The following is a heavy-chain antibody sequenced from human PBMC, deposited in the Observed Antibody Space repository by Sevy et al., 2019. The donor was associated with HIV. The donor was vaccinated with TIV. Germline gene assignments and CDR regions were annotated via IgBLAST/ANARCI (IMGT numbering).Heavy chain of an antibody. Sequence: GGSLRLSCTTSGFTFSYSGMHWVRQAPGKGLEWVTFIQYDGRNTHYADSVKGRFTISRDNSKNMLYLQMNSLRGDDTAVYYCARGWFDTWGQGTLVTVSS. CDR1: GFTFSYSG. V-gene: IGHV3-30*02. CDR2: IQYDGRNT. CDR3: ARGWFDT. J-gene: IGHJ5*02.